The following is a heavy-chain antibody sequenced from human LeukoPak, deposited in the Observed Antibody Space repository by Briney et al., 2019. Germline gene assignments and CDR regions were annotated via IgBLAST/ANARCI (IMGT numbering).Heavy chain of an antibody. CDR3: ARQRYSGSYYDY. CDR2: IYYSGST. D-gene: IGHD1-26*01. V-gene: IGHV4-39*01. Sequence: PSETLSLTCTVSGGSISSSSYYWGWIRQPPGMGLEWIGSIYYSGSTYYNPSLKSRVTISVDTSKNQFSLKLSSVTAADTAVYYCARQRYSGSYYDYWGQGTLVTVSS. CDR1: GGSISSSSYY. J-gene: IGHJ4*02.